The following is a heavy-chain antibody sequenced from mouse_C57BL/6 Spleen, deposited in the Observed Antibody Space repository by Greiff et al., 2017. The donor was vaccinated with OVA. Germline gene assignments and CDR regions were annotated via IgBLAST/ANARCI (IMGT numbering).Heavy chain of an antibody. D-gene: IGHD2-1*01. CDR1: GFTFSDYY. V-gene: IGHV5-16*01. Sequence: EVKLVESEGGLVQPGSSMKLSCTASGFTFSDYYMAWVRQVPEKGLEWVANINYDGSSTYYLDSLKSRFIISRDNAKNSLYLQMSSLKSEDTATYYCAREGFLLFGMDYWGQGTSVTVSS. CDR2: INYDGSST. CDR3: AREGFLLFGMDY. J-gene: IGHJ4*01.